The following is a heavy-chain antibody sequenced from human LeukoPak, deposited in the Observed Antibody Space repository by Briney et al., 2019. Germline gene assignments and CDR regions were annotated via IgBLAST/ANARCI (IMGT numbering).Heavy chain of an antibody. Sequence: PGGSLRLSCAASGFTFSSYTMNWVRQGPGKGLEWVSCISSSSSYIYYADSVKGRFTISRDSSKNTVFLQMSSLRAEDTAAHYCAKGPNSDFWSGYSHYMDVWGKGTTAIVSS. V-gene: IGHV3-21*04. CDR1: GFTFSSYT. CDR2: ISSSSSYI. D-gene: IGHD3-3*01. J-gene: IGHJ6*03. CDR3: AKGPNSDFWSGYSHYMDV.